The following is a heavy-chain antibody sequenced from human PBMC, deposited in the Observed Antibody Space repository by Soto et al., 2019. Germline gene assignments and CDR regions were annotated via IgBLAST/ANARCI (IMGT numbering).Heavy chain of an antibody. CDR1: GGSISSSHW. CDR3: ARVVLTITRGAFDA. J-gene: IGHJ3*01. CDR2: ISHSATS. V-gene: IGHV4-4*02. D-gene: IGHD3-9*01. Sequence: QVQLQESGPGLVKPSGTLSLTCAVSGGSISSSHWWTWVRQSPGKGLEYIGEISHSATSNSNPSLNSRVTLSVDKSKNHFSLTLTSVTAADTAVYYCARVVLTITRGAFDAWGQGTLVIVSS.